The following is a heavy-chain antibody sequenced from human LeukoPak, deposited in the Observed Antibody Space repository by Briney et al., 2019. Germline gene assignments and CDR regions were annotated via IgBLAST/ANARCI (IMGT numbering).Heavy chain of an antibody. D-gene: IGHD1-14*01. CDR3: ARHRATGTWSDFDY. V-gene: IGHV5-51*01. Sequence: GESLKISCKVSGYTFSHNWIGWVRQKPGRGLEWLGVIFPADSNTAYNSSFRGQVTISVDKSIDTAYLQWGSLKASDSAIYYCARHRATGTWSDFDYWGQGTVVTVSS. J-gene: IGHJ4*02. CDR1: GYTFSHNW. CDR2: IFPADSNT.